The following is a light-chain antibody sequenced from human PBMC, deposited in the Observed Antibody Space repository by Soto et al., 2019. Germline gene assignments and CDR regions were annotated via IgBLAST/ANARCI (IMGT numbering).Light chain of an antibody. V-gene: IGKV3-20*01. CDR2: GAS. CDR3: QQYGSSPLT. J-gene: IGKJ4*01. CDR1: QSVSSSY. Sequence: EIVMTQSPATLSLSPGERATLSCRASQSVSSSYLSWYQHKPGQAPRLLIYGASIRATGIPARFSGSGSGTAFTLTISRLEPEDFAVYYCQQYGSSPLTFGGGTKV.